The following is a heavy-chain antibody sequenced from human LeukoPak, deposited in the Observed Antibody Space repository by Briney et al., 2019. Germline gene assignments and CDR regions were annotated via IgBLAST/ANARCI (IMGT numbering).Heavy chain of an antibody. Sequence: KPSETLPLTCTVSDGSISSYYWSWIRQPPGKGLEWIGYIYYSGSTNYNPSLKSRVTISVDTSKNQFSLKLSSVTAADTAVYYCAKGGRWLQFWFDPWGQGTLVTVSS. J-gene: IGHJ5*02. CDR3: AKGGRWLQFWFDP. CDR2: IYYSGST. D-gene: IGHD5-24*01. CDR1: DGSISSYY. V-gene: IGHV4-59*01.